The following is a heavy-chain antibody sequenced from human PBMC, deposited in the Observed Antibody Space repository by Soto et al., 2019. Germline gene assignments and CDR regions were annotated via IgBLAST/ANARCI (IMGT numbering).Heavy chain of an antibody. J-gene: IGHJ4*02. CDR3: TTPQRYCSGGSCPWYFDY. CDR1: GFTFSNAW. Sequence: EVQLVESGGGLVKPGGSLRLSCAASGFTFSNAWMNWVRQAPGKGLEWVGRIKSKTVGGTTDYAAPVKGRFTISRDDSKNTLYLQMNSLKTEDTAVYYCTTPQRYCSGGSCPWYFDYWGQGTLVTVSS. CDR2: IKSKTVGGTT. D-gene: IGHD2-15*01. V-gene: IGHV3-15*07.